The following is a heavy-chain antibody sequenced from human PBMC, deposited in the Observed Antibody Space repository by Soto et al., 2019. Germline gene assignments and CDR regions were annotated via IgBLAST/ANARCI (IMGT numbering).Heavy chain of an antibody. Sequence: GGSLRLSCAASVFSVSDNYMTWVRKAPGKGLEWVSVIDHAGRTNYEESVKGRFTITRDNAKNTLHLQMNSLSAEDTAVYYCARGATYYDFWSGYYTSYTYYGMDVWGQGTTVTVSS. CDR3: ARGATYYDFWSGYYTSYTYYGMDV. J-gene: IGHJ6*02. CDR2: IDHAGRT. D-gene: IGHD3-3*01. V-gene: IGHV3-53*01. CDR1: VFSVSDNY.